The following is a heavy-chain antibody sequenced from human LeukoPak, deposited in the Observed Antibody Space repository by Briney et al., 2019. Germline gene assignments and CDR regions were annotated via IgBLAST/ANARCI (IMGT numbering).Heavy chain of an antibody. V-gene: IGHV3-48*01. Sequence: GGSLRLSCAASGFTLRSDSMNWVRQAPGKGLEWGSYISGSRGTIYYADSVKGRFTISRDNAKNSLYLQMNSLRVEDTAVYYCARVVKELASRYFDYWGQGTLVTVSS. CDR2: ISGSRGTI. CDR1: GFTLRSDS. D-gene: IGHD1-26*01. J-gene: IGHJ4*02. CDR3: ARVVKELASRYFDY.